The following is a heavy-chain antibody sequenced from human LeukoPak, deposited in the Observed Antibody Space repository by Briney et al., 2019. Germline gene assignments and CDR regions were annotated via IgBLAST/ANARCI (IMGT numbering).Heavy chain of an antibody. V-gene: IGHV1-2*06. Sequence: ASVKVSCKASGYTFTGYYMHWVRQAPGQGLEWMGRINPNSGGTNYAQKFQGRVTMTRDTSISTAYMELSRLRSDDTAVYYCARVREHYYDSSGYYAWGQGTLVTVSS. CDR1: GYTFTGYY. D-gene: IGHD3-22*01. CDR2: INPNSGGT. CDR3: ARVREHYYDSSGYYA. J-gene: IGHJ5*02.